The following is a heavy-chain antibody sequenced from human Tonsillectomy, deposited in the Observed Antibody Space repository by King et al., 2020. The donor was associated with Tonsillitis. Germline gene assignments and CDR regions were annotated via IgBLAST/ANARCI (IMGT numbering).Heavy chain of an antibody. CDR3: ARDGYGVGGYSSSWYQFQDAEEYFQH. V-gene: IGHV3-30-3*01. J-gene: IGHJ1*01. D-gene: IGHD6-13*01. CDR1: GFTFSSYA. Sequence: VQLVESGGGVVQPGRSLRLSCAASGFTFSSYAMHWVRQAPGKGLEWVAVISYDGSNKYYADSVKGRFTISRDNSKNTLYLQMNSLRAEDTAVYYCARDGYGVGGYSSSWYQFQDAEEYFQHWGQGTLVTVSS. CDR2: ISYDGSNK.